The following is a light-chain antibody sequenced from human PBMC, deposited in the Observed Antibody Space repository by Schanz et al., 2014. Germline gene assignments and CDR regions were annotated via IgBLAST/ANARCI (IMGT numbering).Light chain of an antibody. CDR2: SND. CDR3: QSYDSSLSGPV. V-gene: IGLV1-47*02. CDR1: SSTIGSNY. Sequence: QSVLTQPPSVSGTPGQRVTISCSGSSSTIGSNYVYWYQQLPGTAPKLLIYSNDQRPAGVPDRFSGSRSGTSASLAITGLQAEDEADYYCQSYDSSLSGPVFGGGTKLTVL. J-gene: IGLJ3*02.